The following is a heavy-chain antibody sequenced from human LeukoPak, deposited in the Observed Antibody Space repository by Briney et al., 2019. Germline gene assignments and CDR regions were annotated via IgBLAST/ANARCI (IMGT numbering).Heavy chain of an antibody. CDR1: GFTFSSYS. CDR3: AKGRVIDATAPGDY. V-gene: IGHV3-23*01. J-gene: IGHJ4*02. D-gene: IGHD2-15*01. CDR2: ISGSGGNI. Sequence: GGSLRLSCVASGFTFSSYSMTWVRQAPGKGLEWVSAISGSGGNIYYADSVRGCFTISRDNSWNTVYLQLHSLRAVDTALYYCAKGRVIDATAPGDYWGQGTLVTVSS.